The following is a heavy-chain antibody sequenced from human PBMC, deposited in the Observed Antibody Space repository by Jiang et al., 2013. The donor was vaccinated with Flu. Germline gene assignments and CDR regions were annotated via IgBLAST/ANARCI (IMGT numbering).Heavy chain of an antibody. V-gene: IGHV1-18*01. J-gene: IGHJ5*01. D-gene: IGHD3-9*01. CDR1: GYTFVTYG. CDR2: VSGYNGNT. CDR3: ARGGPYYDILTGLDS. Sequence: GAEVKKPGASVKVSCKASGYTFVTYGISWVRQAPGQGLEWMGWVSGYNGNTDYAQNLQGRVTMTTDTSTSTAYMELRSLRSDDTAVYYCARGGPYYDILTGLDSWGQGTLVTVSS.